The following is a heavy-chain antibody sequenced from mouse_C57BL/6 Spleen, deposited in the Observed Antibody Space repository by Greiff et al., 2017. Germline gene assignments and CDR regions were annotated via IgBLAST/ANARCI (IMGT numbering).Heavy chain of an antibody. CDR1: GYTFTSYW. D-gene: IGHD1-1*01. CDR2: IDPSDSYT. Sequence: QVQLQQPGAELVMPGASVKLSCKASGYTFTSYWMHWVKQRPGKGLEWIGAIDPSDSYTNYNQKFKGKSTLTVDKSSSTAYMQLSSLTSEDAAVYYGARTGVLYGSSFDDWGQGTTLTVSS. J-gene: IGHJ2*01. CDR3: ARTGVLYGSSFDD. V-gene: IGHV1-69*01.